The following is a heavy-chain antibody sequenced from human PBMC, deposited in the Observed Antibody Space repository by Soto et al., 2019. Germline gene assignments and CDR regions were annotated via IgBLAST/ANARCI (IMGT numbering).Heavy chain of an antibody. CDR1: GYTFTSYA. CDR2: INAGNGNT. V-gene: IGHV1-3*05. J-gene: IGHJ4*02. CDR3: SRSIVVVTALDY. Sequence: QVQLVQSGAEEKKPGASVKGSCKASGYTFTSYAMHWVRQAAGQRLEWMGWINAGNGNTKYSQKFHGRVTITRDTSASTAYMELSSLRSEDTDVYYCSRSIVVVTALDYWGQGTLGTVSS. D-gene: IGHD2-21*02.